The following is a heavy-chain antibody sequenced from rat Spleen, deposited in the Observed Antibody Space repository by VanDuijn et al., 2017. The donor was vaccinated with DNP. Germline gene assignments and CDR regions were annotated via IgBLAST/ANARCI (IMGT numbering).Heavy chain of an antibody. V-gene: IGHV2-32*01. D-gene: IGHD4-1*01. CDR1: GFSLTRYH. Sequence: QVQLKESGPGLVQPSQTLSLTCTVSGFSLTRYHVHWVRQPPGKGLEWMGVLWSNGDPSYDSALKSRLSISRDTSKSQVFLKMTSLQTEDTAIYFCTRDRGRVSNWFAYWGQGTLVTVSS. J-gene: IGHJ3*01. CDR3: TRDRGRVSNWFAY. CDR2: LWSNGDP.